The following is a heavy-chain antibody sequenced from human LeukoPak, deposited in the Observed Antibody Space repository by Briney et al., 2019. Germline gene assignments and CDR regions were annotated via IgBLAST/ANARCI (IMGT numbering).Heavy chain of an antibody. D-gene: IGHD3-22*01. CDR3: ANENYYDSSGFPDH. Sequence: GGSLRLSCAASGFTFSSYGMHWVRQAPGKGLEWVAVISYDGGNKYYADSVKGRFTISRDNSKNTLYLQVNSLRAEDTAVYYCANENYYDSSGFPDHWGQGTLVTVSS. CDR2: ISYDGGNK. CDR1: GFTFSSYG. J-gene: IGHJ4*02. V-gene: IGHV3-30*18.